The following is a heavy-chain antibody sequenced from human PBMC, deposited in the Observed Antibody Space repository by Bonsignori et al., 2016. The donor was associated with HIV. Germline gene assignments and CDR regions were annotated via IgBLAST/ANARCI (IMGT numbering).Heavy chain of an antibody. V-gene: IGHV1-69*01. Sequence: WVRQAPGQGLEWMGGIIPMFGTANYAQEFQGRVTITADESTSTAYMELSSLRSEDTAVYYCARESGYCSGGSCYFNYWGQGTLVTVSS. CDR2: IIPMFGTA. CDR3: ARESGYCSGGSCYFNY. D-gene: IGHD2-15*01. J-gene: IGHJ4*02.